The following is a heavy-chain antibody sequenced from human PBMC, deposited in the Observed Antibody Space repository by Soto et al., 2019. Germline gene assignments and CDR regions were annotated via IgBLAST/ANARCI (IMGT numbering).Heavy chain of an antibody. V-gene: IGHV1-46*01. Sequence: ASVRVSGKAAGYIFTAYSMHWLRQAPGQGLEWMGVVNPSGGSTNYAQKFQGRITMTRDTSTSTVYMDLSSLTSEDTAVYYCAREENCSDGICYSAYFQRWGQGTLVTV. D-gene: IGHD2-15*01. J-gene: IGHJ1*01. CDR1: GYIFTAYS. CDR3: AREENCSDGICYSAYFQR. CDR2: VNPSGGST.